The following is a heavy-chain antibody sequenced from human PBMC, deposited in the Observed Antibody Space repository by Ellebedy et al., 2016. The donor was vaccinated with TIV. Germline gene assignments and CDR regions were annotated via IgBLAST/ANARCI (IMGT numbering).Heavy chain of an antibody. V-gene: IGHV1-69*13. J-gene: IGHJ6*03. CDR1: GGTFSSYA. CDR2: IIPIFGTA. D-gene: IGHD6-13*01. Sequence: SVKVSXXASGGTFSSYAISWVRQAPGQGLEWMGGIIPIFGTANYAQKFQGRVTITADESTSTAYMELSSLRSEDTAVYYCASPKGIAAAGTSRGYYYYMDVWGKGTTVTVSS. CDR3: ASPKGIAAAGTSRGYYYYMDV.